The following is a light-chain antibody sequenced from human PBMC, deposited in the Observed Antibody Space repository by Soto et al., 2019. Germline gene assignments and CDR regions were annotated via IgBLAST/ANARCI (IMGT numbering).Light chain of an antibody. CDR1: QSISSW. CDR2: KAS. V-gene: IGKV1-5*03. CDR3: QQYNFYPRT. J-gene: IGKJ1*01. Sequence: DIQMTQSPSTLSASVGETVTITCRASQSISSWLAWYQQKPGKAPKLLIYKASTLQSGVPSRFSGTGSGTEFSLTISSLQPDDFATYYCQQYNFYPRTFGQGTKVEVK.